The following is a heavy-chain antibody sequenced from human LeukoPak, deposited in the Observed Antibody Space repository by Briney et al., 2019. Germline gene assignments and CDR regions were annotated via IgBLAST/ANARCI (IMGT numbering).Heavy chain of an antibody. CDR1: GGSISSGGYS. V-gene: IGHV4-30-2*01. CDR2: IYHSGST. CDR3: ARASSGWYGLFDY. Sequence: SETLSLTCAVSGGSISSGGYSWSWIRQPPGKGLEWIGYIYHSGSTYYNPSLKSRVTISVDRSKNQFSLKLSSVTAADTAVYYCARASSGWYGLFDYWGQGALVTVSS. D-gene: IGHD6-19*01. J-gene: IGHJ4*02.